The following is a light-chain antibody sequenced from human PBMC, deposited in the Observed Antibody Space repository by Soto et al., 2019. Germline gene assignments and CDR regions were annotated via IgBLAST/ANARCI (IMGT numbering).Light chain of an antibody. CDR3: RQTNSFPLT. Sequence: DIQMTQSPSSVSASVGDIVTITCRASPDISTYLAWYQQRPGKAPHLLIYAASTLQSGVPSRFSGSGSGTDCSLTISSLQPDDSATYYCRQTNSFPLTFGGGNKVEIK. CDR2: AAS. J-gene: IGKJ4*01. CDR1: PDISTY. V-gene: IGKV1-12*01.